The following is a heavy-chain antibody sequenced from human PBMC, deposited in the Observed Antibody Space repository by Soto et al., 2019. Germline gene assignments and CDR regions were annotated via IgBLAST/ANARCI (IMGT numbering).Heavy chain of an antibody. CDR3: ASHSGGGGYYYYGMDV. Sequence: XGSLRLSCAASGFTFSDYYMSWIRQDPGKGLEWVSYISSSSSYTNYADSVKGRFTISRDNAKNSLYLQMNSLRAEDTAVYYCASHSGGGGYYYYGMDVWGQGTTVTVSS. CDR1: GFTFSDYY. J-gene: IGHJ6*02. D-gene: IGHD6-19*01. CDR2: ISSSSSYT. V-gene: IGHV3-11*06.